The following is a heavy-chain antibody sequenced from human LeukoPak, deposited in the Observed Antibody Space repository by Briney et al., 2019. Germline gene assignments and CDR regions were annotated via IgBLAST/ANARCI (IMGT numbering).Heavy chain of an antibody. Sequence: GGSLRLSCAASAFSLKDYNMNWVRQAPGKGLEWVSSISYTGTYIYYADSVKGRFTVSRDNAKNSLYLQMNSLRAEDTAVYYCAREESRRGFFDYWGQGTLVTVSS. CDR1: AFSLKDYN. V-gene: IGHV3-21*01. CDR3: AREESRRGFFDY. J-gene: IGHJ4*02. D-gene: IGHD3-16*01. CDR2: ISYTGTYI.